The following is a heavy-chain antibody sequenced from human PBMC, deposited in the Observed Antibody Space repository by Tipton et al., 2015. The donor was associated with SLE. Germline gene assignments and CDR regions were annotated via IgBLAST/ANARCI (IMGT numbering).Heavy chain of an antibody. D-gene: IGHD2-15*01. CDR1: GGSISSSSYY. J-gene: IGHJ4*02. V-gene: IGHV4-39*07. Sequence: TLSLTCTVSGGSISSSSYYWGWIRQPPGKGLEWIGSIYYSGSTYYNPSLKRRVTISVDTSKNQFSLKLSSGTAADTAVYYCATRSTTRGGSGWHWGQGTLVTVSS. CDR3: ATRSTTRGGSGWH. CDR2: IYYSGST.